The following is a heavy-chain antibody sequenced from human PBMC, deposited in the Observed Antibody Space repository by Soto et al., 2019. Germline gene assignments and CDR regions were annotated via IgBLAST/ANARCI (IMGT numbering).Heavy chain of an antibody. CDR2: IYYSGST. CDR3: ARGYDSSGYYHY. V-gene: IGHV4-30-4*01. J-gene: IGHJ4*02. D-gene: IGHD3-22*01. Sequence: PSETLSLTCTVSGGSISSGDYYWSWIRQPPGKGLEWIGYIYYSGSTYYNPSLKSRVTISVDTSKNQFSLKLSSVTAADTAVYYCARGYDSSGYYHYWGQGTLVTVSS. CDR1: GGSISSGDYY.